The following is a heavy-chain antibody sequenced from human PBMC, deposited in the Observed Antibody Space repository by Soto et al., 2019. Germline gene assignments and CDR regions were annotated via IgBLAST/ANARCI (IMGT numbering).Heavy chain of an antibody. Sequence: QVQLQESGPGLVKPSGTLSLTCAVSGGSISSSNWWSWVRQPPGKGLEWIGEIYHSGSTNYNPSLKSRVTISVDKSKNQFSLKLSSVTAADTDVYYCARLSSTMVRGVTYYSYGMDVWGQGTTVTVSS. V-gene: IGHV4-4*02. D-gene: IGHD3-10*01. J-gene: IGHJ6*02. CDR1: GGSISSSNW. CDR2: IYHSGST. CDR3: ARLSSTMVRGVTYYSYGMDV.